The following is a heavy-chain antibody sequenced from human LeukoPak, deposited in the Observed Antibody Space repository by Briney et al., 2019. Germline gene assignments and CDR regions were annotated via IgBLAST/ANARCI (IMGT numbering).Heavy chain of an antibody. CDR3: ARALEGGDFDY. D-gene: IGHD1-26*01. Sequence: SETLSLTCTVSGGSTSVYYWSWVRQPPGKGLEWIGHIYYSGSTNYNPSLKSRVTISLDTSKNQFSLKLSSVTAADTAVYYCARALEGGDFDYWGQGTLVTVSS. CDR1: GGSTSVYY. CDR2: IYYSGST. J-gene: IGHJ4*02. V-gene: IGHV4-59*12.